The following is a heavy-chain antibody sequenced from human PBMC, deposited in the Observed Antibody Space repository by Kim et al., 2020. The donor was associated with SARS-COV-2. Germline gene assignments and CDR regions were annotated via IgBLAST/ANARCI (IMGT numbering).Heavy chain of an antibody. J-gene: IGHJ6*02. Sequence: SETLSLTCTVSGGSISSYYWSWIRQPPGKGLEWIGYIYYSGSTNYNPSLKSRVTISVDTSKNQFSLKLSSVTAADTAVYYCARDRSYSSSWRDFSYYYYGMDVWGQGTTVTVSS. V-gene: IGHV4-59*01. CDR1: GGSISSYY. CDR2: IYYSGST. CDR3: ARDRSYSSSWRDFSYYYYGMDV. D-gene: IGHD6-13*01.